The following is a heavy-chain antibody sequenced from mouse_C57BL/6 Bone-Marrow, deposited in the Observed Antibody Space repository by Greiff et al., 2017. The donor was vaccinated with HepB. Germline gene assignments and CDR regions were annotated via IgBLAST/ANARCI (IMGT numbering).Heavy chain of an antibody. J-gene: IGHJ3*01. Sequence: LVESGGGLVKPGGSLKLSCAASGFTFSSYTMSWVRQTPEKRLEWVATISGGGGNTYYPDSVKGRFTISRDNAKNTLYLQMSSLRSEDTALYYCARHEGYWGLRRRGFAYWGQGTLVTVSA. CDR1: GFTFSSYT. CDR3: ARHEGYWGLRRRGFAY. D-gene: IGHD2-4*01. V-gene: IGHV5-9*01. CDR2: ISGGGGNT.